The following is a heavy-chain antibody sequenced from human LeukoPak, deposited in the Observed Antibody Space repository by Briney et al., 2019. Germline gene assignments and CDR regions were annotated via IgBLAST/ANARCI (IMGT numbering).Heavy chain of an antibody. D-gene: IGHD3-22*01. CDR3: ARVGYDAFDI. CDR1: GFTFSSYA. V-gene: IGHV3-23*01. Sequence: GGSLRLSCAASGFTFSSYAMSWVRQAPGRGLEWVSGISGSGTSTYYADSVKGRFTISRDSSKNTLYLQMNSLRAEDTAVYYCARVGYDAFDIWGQGTMVTVSS. CDR2: ISGSGTST. J-gene: IGHJ3*02.